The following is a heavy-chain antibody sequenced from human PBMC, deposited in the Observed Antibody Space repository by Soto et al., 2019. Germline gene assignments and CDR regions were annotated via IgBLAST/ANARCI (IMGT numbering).Heavy chain of an antibody. CDR1: GYTFTSYD. CDR2: MNPNSGNT. Sequence: QVQLVQSGAEVKKPGASVKVSCKASGYTFTSYDINWVRQATGQGLEWMGWMNPNSGNTGYAQKFQGRVTMTRNTSISTAYMELSSLRSEDTAVYYCAIAARDVGYYYYGMDVWGQGTTVTVSS. CDR3: AIAARDVGYYYYGMDV. J-gene: IGHJ6*02. D-gene: IGHD6-6*01. V-gene: IGHV1-8*01.